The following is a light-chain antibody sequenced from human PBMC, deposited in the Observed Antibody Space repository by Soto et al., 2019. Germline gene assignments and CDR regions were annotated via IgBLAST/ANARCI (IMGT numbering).Light chain of an antibody. CDR1: QSIGVW. CDR3: QYYDNYSWT. V-gene: IGKV1-5*03. Sequence: DIQLTQSPSTLSASVGDSVTITCRASQSIGVWLTWYQLKPGKAPKFLIYKTSTLESGVPSRFSGSGSGTEFTLTISSLQPDDFATYHCQYYDNYSWTFGQGTKVEIK. CDR2: KTS. J-gene: IGKJ1*01.